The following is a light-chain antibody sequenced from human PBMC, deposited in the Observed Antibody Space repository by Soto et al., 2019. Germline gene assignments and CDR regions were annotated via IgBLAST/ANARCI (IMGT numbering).Light chain of an antibody. CDR3: QQYDSYPRT. Sequence: DIQMTQSPSTLSASVGDRVTITCRASQSVSSWLAWYQQKPGKAPKFLIYDASSLESGVPSRFSGSGSGTEFTLTISSLQPDDFATYYCQQYDSYPRTFGQGIKVDIK. V-gene: IGKV1-5*01. J-gene: IGKJ1*01. CDR2: DAS. CDR1: QSVSSW.